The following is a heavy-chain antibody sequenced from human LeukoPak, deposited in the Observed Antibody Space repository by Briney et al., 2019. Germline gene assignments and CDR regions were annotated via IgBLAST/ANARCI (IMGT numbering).Heavy chain of an antibody. Sequence: PGRSLRLSCAASGFTFSMYAMYWVRQAPGKGLEWVAVISYDGSNKYYGDSVKGRFTISRDNSKNTLYLQMNSLRAEDTALYYCARDRDYYYGSGSYYLGPSDYWGRGTLVTVSS. D-gene: IGHD3-10*01. CDR2: ISYDGSNK. CDR1: GFTFSMYA. J-gene: IGHJ4*02. CDR3: ARDRDYYYGSGSYYLGPSDY. V-gene: IGHV3-30*04.